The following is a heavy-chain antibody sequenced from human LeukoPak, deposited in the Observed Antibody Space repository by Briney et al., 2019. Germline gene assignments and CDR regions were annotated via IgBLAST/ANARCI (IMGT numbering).Heavy chain of an antibody. D-gene: IGHD2-15*01. Sequence: SETLSLTCTVSGGSISSGGYYWSWIRQPPGEGLEWIGEINHSGSTNYNPSLKSRVTISVDTSKNQFSLKLSSVTAADTAVYYCARDVGGVVAATLNWFDPWGQGTLVTVSS. CDR3: ARDVGGVVAATLNWFDP. J-gene: IGHJ5*02. V-gene: IGHV4-39*07. CDR2: INHSGST. CDR1: GGSISSGGYY.